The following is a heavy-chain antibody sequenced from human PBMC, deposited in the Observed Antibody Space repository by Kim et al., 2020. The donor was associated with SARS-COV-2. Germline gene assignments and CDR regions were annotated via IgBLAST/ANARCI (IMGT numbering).Heavy chain of an antibody. J-gene: IGHJ4*02. Sequence: SQTLSLTCAISGDSVSSNTAAWNWIRQSPSRGLEWLGTTYYRSKWYYDYAVSVKSRITISPDTSRNQFSLQLNSVTPDDTAIYYCARGAIAVAGPRLPDYWGQGTLVTVSS. CDR3: ARGAIAVAGPRLPDY. CDR1: GDSVSSNTAA. CDR2: TYYRSKWYY. V-gene: IGHV6-1*01. D-gene: IGHD6-19*01.